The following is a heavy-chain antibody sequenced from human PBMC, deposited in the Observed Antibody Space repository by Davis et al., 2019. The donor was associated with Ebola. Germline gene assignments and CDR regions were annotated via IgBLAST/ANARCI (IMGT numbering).Heavy chain of an antibody. CDR1: GYIFTSFL. Sequence: AASVKVSCKASGYIFTSFLMNWVRQAAGQGLEWMGWMDPNSGYARYVQKFQGRVTMTRDTSIDTAYLELNNLRSDDTAVYYCTRGPTGVIDYWGQGSLVTVSS. V-gene: IGHV1-8*02. J-gene: IGHJ4*02. CDR2: MDPNSGYA. CDR3: TRGPTGVIDY. D-gene: IGHD3-10*01.